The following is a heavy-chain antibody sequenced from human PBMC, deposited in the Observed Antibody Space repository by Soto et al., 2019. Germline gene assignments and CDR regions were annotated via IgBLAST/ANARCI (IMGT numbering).Heavy chain of an antibody. CDR2: IDWDDDK. Sequence: TLVNPTQTLTLTCTFSGFSLSTSGMCVSWIRQPPGKALEWLALIDWDDDKYYSTSLKTRLTISKDTSKNQVVLTMTNMDPVDTATYYCARTRYSGSYSDWFDPWGQGTLVTVSS. CDR1: GFSLSTSGMC. J-gene: IGHJ5*02. V-gene: IGHV2-70*01. CDR3: ARTRYSGSYSDWFDP. D-gene: IGHD1-26*01.